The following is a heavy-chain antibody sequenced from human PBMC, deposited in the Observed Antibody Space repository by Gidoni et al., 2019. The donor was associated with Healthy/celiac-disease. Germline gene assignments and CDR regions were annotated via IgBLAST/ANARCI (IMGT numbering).Heavy chain of an antibody. CDR2: INHSGST. D-gene: IGHD1-26*01. V-gene: IGHV4-34*01. CDR1: GGSFSGYY. J-gene: IGHJ4*02. Sequence: QVQLQQWGAGLLKPSETLSLTCAVYGGSFSGYYWSWIRQPPGKGLEWIGEINHSGSTNYNPSLKSRVTISVDTSKNQFSLKLSSVTAADTAVYYCARGLRYSGSRGLDYWGQGTLVTVSS. CDR3: ARGLRYSGSRGLDY.